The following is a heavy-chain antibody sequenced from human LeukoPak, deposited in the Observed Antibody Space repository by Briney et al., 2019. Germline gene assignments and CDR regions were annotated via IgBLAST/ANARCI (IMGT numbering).Heavy chain of an antibody. CDR1: GVTVSSTD. V-gene: IGHV3-53*01. CDR2: IFSGGGT. D-gene: IGHD3-3*01. J-gene: IGHJ4*02. Sequence: GGSLRLSCAVSGVTVSSTDMSWVRQAPGKGLEWVSVIFSGGGTYYTGSVKGRFTISRDNSKNTLYLQMKSLRAEDTAVYYCARDLDGPENYWGQGTLVTVSS. CDR3: ARDLDGPENY.